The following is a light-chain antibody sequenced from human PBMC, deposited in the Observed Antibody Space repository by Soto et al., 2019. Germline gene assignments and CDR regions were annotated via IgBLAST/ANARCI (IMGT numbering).Light chain of an antibody. CDR1: SSDVGSYNL. J-gene: IGLJ2*01. V-gene: IGLV2-23*01. CDR3: CSYAGSSPHFVV. Sequence: QSVLTQPASVSGSPGQSITISCTGTSSDVGSYNLVSWYQQHPGKAPKLMIYEGSKRPSGVSNRFSGSKSGNTASLTISGLQAEDEADYYCCSYAGSSPHFVVFGGGTQLTVL. CDR2: EGS.